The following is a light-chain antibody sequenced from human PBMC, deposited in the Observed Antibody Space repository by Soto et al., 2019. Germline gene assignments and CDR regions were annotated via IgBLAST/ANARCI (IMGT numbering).Light chain of an antibody. J-gene: IGLJ1*01. CDR3: SSYTDNSTLV. V-gene: IGLV2-14*01. CDR2: EVS. Sequence: QSALTQPASVSGSPGQSITISCTGTSSDVGGYNYVSWYQQHPDKAPKLILYEVSNRPSGVSNRFSGSKSGNTASLAISGLHTEDGADYYCSSYTDNSTLVFGTGTKVTVL. CDR1: SSDVGGYNY.